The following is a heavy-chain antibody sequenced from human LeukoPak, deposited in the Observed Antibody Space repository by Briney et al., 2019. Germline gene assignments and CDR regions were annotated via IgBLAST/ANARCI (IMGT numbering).Heavy chain of an antibody. CDR3: ARDRPTSRVAGHFDY. D-gene: IGHD6-19*01. CDR1: GYTFTDNY. Sequence: ASVKVSCKASGYTFTDNYVHWVRQVPGQGLEWMGWMYPNSGGTNYAQKVQGRVTMTTDTSTSTAYMELSSLRSDDTAVYYCARDRPTSRVAGHFDYWGQGTLVTVSS. J-gene: IGHJ4*02. V-gene: IGHV1-2*02. CDR2: MYPNSGGT.